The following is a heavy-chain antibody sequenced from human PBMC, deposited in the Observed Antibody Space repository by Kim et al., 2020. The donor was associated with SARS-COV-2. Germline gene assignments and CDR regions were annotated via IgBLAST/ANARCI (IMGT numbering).Heavy chain of an antibody. V-gene: IGHV1-46*01. CDR1: GHTFSNYY. Sequence: ASVKVSCKAPGHTFSNYYMHWVRQAPGQGLEWMGIINPSGGSTNYAQKFQGRVTMTRDPSTSTVYMELSSLRSEDTAVYYCSHCTSTSCLYSYGMDVWGQGTMVTGSS. CDR3: SHCTSTSCLYSYGMDV. CDR2: INPSGGST. D-gene: IGHD2-2*01. J-gene: IGHJ6*02.